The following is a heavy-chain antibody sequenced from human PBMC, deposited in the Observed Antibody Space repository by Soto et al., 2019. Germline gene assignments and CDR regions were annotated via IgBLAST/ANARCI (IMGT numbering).Heavy chain of an antibody. J-gene: IGHJ4*02. CDR2: ISGSGGST. V-gene: IGHV3-23*01. CDR1: GFTFSSYA. CDR3: AKEVAKDYDFWSGYYFDY. Sequence: EVQLLESGGGLVQPGGSLRLSCAASGFTFSSYAMSWVRQAPGKGLEWVSAISGSGGSTYYADSVKGRFTISRDNSKNTLYLQMNSLRAEDTAVYYCAKEVAKDYDFWSGYYFDYWGQGTLVTVSS. D-gene: IGHD3-3*01.